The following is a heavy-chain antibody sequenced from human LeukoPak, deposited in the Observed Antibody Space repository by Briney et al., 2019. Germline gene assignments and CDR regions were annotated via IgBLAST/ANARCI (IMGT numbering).Heavy chain of an antibody. CDR3: ARATASGSGRAYDR. V-gene: IGHV4-34*01. J-gene: IGHJ5*02. CDR1: GESMIGHY. Sequence: SETLSLTCAVYGESMIGHYWTWIRQPPGKRLEWIGENHHSGGTNSNPSLKNRVTMSIDMSKNQFSLKLNSVTAADTAVYFCARATASGSGRAYDRWAQGNLVPVSS. D-gene: IGHD3-10*01. CDR2: NHHSGGT.